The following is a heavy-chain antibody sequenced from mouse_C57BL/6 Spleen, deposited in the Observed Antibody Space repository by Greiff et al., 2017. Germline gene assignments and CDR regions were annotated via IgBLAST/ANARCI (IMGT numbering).Heavy chain of an antibody. CDR3: ARTTVVARGAMDY. Sequence: VQLKQSVAELVRPGASVKLSCTASGFNIKNTYMHWVKQRPEQGLEWIGRIDPANGNTKYAPKFQGKATITADTSSNTAYLQLSSLTAEDTAIYYCARTTVVARGAMDYWGQGTSVTVSS. CDR2: IDPANGNT. D-gene: IGHD1-1*01. V-gene: IGHV14-3*01. CDR1: GFNIKNTY. J-gene: IGHJ4*01.